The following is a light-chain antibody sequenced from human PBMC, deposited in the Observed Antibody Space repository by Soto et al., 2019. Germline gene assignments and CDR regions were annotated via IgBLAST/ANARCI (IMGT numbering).Light chain of an antibody. CDR3: QSYDRSLSGSRVV. Sequence: QSVLTQPPSVSGAPGQRVTISCIGGSSNIGAGYNVHWYQQLPGTAPKLLISGDNNRPSGVPDRFSGSKSGTSASLAITGLQDADEADYYCQSYDRSLSGSRVVFGGGTKLTVL. CDR2: GDN. V-gene: IGLV1-40*01. CDR1: SSNIGAGYN. J-gene: IGLJ2*01.